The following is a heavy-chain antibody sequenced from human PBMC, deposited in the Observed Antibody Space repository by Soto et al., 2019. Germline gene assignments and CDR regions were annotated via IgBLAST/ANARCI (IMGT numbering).Heavy chain of an antibody. Sequence: QVQLVQSGAEVKKPGASVKVSCKASGYTFTSYAIHWVRQAPGQRLEWMGWINAGNGNTKYSQKFHGRVTITRDTSGSTAYMELTSLRYEDTAVYYCAIAPGSGGMDVWGQGTTVTVSS. V-gene: IGHV1-3*01. J-gene: IGHJ6*02. CDR3: AIAPGSGGMDV. D-gene: IGHD3-10*01. CDR2: INAGNGNT. CDR1: GYTFTSYA.